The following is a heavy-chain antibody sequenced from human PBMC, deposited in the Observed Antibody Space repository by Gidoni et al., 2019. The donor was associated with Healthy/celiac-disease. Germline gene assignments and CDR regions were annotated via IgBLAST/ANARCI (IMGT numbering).Heavy chain of an antibody. D-gene: IGHD3-3*01. CDR3: ATATFWSGYYYYYYGMDV. J-gene: IGHJ6*02. CDR1: GYTFTDYY. Sequence: EVQLVQSGAEVKKPGATVKISCKVSGYTFTDYYMHWVQQAPGKGLEWMGLVDPEDGETIYAEKFQGRVTITADTSTDTAYMGLSSLRSEDTAVYYCATATFWSGYYYYYYGMDVWGQGTTVTVSS. CDR2: VDPEDGET. V-gene: IGHV1-69-2*01.